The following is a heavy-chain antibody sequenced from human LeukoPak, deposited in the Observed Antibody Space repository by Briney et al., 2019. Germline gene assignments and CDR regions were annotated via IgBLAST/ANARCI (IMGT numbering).Heavy chain of an antibody. CDR1: GFTFRTYA. Sequence: PRGSLRLSCAVSGFTFRTYAMSWVRQAPGRGLEWVSAINPAGSRTFYADSMKGRFTISRDNSKNTLYLQMNSLRADDSAVYFCAKEAGIVLGGDYWGQGTLVIVSS. D-gene: IGHD1-26*01. J-gene: IGHJ4*02. CDR3: AKEAGIVLGGDY. V-gene: IGHV3-23*01. CDR2: INPAGSRT.